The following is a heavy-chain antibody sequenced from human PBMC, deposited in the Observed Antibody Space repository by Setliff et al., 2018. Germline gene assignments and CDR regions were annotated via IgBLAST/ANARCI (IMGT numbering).Heavy chain of an antibody. J-gene: IGHJ3*02. CDR1: GYSFASNW. V-gene: IGHV5-51*01. CDR3: ARLPGYIDAFDI. D-gene: IGHD6-25*01. Sequence: GESLKISCQGPGYSFASNWIGWVRQMPGKGLEWMGLIFPGDSDTRYSPSFQGQVTISADKSINTAYLQWSSLKASDAAIYYCARLPGYIDAFDIWGQGTMGTVS. CDR2: IFPGDSDT.